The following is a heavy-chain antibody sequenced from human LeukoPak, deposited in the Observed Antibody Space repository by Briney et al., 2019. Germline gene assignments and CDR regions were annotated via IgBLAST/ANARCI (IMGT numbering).Heavy chain of an antibody. CDR1: GFPLSSYA. CDR3: AKDSRFGGYDLGYYFDY. CDR2: ISYDGSNK. Sequence: GGSLRLSYSASGFPLSSYAMLWVRQAPGQGLAWVAVISYDGSNKFYADSVKGRFTISRDNSKNTLYLQMNSLRAEDTAVYYCAKDSRFGGYDLGYYFDYWGQGTLVTVSS. J-gene: IGHJ4*02. D-gene: IGHD5-12*01. V-gene: IGHV3-30-3*01.